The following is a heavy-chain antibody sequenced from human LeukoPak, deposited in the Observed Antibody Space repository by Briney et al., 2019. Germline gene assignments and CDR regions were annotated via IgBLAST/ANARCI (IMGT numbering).Heavy chain of an antibody. CDR2: INPNSGDT. CDR1: GYTFTAYY. D-gene: IGHD4-23*01. V-gene: IGHV1-2*06. J-gene: IGHJ4*02. Sequence: ASVKVSCKASGYTFTAYYMHWVRQAPGQGLEWMGRINPNSGDTIYAQSFQGRVTVTRDTSISTAYMELSRLRSDDTAVYYCACWGGGNQGHWGQGTLVTVSS. CDR3: ACWGGGNQGH.